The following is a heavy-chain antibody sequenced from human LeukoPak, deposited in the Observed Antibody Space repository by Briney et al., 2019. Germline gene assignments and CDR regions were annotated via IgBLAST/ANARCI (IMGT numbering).Heavy chain of an antibody. D-gene: IGHD6-19*01. V-gene: IGHV4-59*08. Sequence: SETLSLTCTVSGGSISSYYWSWIRQPPGKGLEWIGYIYYSGGTNYNPSLKSRVTISVDTSKNQFSLKLSSVTAADTAVYYCARRGSGWYSNWFDPWGQGTLVTVSS. CDR2: IYYSGGT. CDR3: ARRGSGWYSNWFDP. CDR1: GGSISSYY. J-gene: IGHJ5*02.